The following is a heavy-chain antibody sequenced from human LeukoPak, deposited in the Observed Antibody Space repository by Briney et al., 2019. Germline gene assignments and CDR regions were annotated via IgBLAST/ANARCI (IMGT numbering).Heavy chain of an antibody. V-gene: IGHV3-33*08. CDR2: IWYDGSNK. J-gene: IGHJ6*02. D-gene: IGHD6-19*01. CDR1: GFTFSTYG. Sequence: GGSLRLSCAASGFTFSTYGMSWVRQAPGKGLEWVAVIWYDGSNKYYADSVKGRFTISRDNSKNTLYLQMNTLRAEDTAVYYCARTQQWLVREHYYYGMDVWGQGTTVTVSS. CDR3: ARTQQWLVREHYYYGMDV.